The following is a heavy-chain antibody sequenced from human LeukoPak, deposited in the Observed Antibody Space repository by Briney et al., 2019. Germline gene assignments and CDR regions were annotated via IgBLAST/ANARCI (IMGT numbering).Heavy chain of an antibody. CDR1: GGSFSGYY. Sequence: SETLSLTCAVYGGSFSGYYWSWIRQPPGKGLEWIGEVNHSGSTNYNPSLKSRVTISVDTSKNQFSLKLSSVTAADTAVYYCARVGDYELNWFDPWGQGTLVTVSS. CDR3: ARVGDYELNWFDP. J-gene: IGHJ5*02. V-gene: IGHV4-34*01. D-gene: IGHD4-17*01. CDR2: VNHSGST.